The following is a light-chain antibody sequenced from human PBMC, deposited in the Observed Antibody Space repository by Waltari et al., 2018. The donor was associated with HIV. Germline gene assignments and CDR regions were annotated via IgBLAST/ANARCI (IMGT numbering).Light chain of an antibody. J-gene: IGKJ4*01. CDR2: DAS. Sequence: DIQLTQSPSFLSASVGDRVTVACRASRDISDFLAWYQQKPGIAPRLLIYDASTLYTGVPSRFRGSGSGTEFTLTISSLQPEDFASYYCQQLHTFPLTFGGGTKV. CDR3: QQLHTFPLT. V-gene: IGKV1-9*01. CDR1: RDISDF.